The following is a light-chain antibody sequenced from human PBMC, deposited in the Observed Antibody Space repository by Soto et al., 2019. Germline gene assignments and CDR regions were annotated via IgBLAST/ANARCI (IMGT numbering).Light chain of an antibody. Sequence: DIQMTQSPSTLSASVGDRVTITCRASESISGWLAWYQQKQGKAPKLLIYKASSLESGVPSRFSGSGSGTEFTLTINSLQADDFATYYCQQHNSFSITFGQGTRLEIK. V-gene: IGKV1-5*03. CDR2: KAS. J-gene: IGKJ5*01. CDR1: ESISGW. CDR3: QQHNSFSIT.